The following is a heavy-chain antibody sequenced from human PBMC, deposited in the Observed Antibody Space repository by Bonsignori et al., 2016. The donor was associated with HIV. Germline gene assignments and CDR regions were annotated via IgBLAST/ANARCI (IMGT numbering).Heavy chain of an antibody. D-gene: IGHD6-13*01. CDR2: INHSGST. Sequence: SETLSLTCAVYGGSFSGYYWSWIRQPPGKGLEWIGEINHSGSTNYNPSLKSRVTISVDTSKNQFSLKLSSVTAADTAVYYCARGFAAARPYAEYFQHWGQGTLVTVSS. V-gene: IGHV4-34*01. CDR1: GGSFSGYY. CDR3: ARGFAAARPYAEYFQH. J-gene: IGHJ1*01.